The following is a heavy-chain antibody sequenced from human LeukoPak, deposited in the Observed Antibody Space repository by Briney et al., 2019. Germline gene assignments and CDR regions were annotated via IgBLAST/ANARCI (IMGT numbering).Heavy chain of an antibody. Sequence: ASVKVSCKASGYIFTGNFIHWVRQAPGQGLEWMGWITPETGATHYAEKSQGRVTLTRDTSITTAHMELTRLTSDDTAVYYCAREDRESGGMDVWGQGTAVSVSS. CDR1: GYIFTGNF. CDR3: AREDRESGGMDV. J-gene: IGHJ6*02. CDR2: ITPETGAT. V-gene: IGHV1-2*02.